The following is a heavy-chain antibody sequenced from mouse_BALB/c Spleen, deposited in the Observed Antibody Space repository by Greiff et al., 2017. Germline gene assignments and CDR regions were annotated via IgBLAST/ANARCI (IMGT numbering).Heavy chain of an antibody. Sequence: EVQLQESGGGLVKPGGSLKLSCAASGFAFSSYDMSWVRQTPEKRLEWVAYISSGGGSTYYPDTVKGRFTISRDNAKNTLYLQMSSLRSEDTAMYYCARVRYSYAMDYWGQGTSVTVSS. V-gene: IGHV5-12-1*01. CDR2: ISSGGGST. CDR1: GFAFSSYD. D-gene: IGHD2-14*01. CDR3: ARVRYSYAMDY. J-gene: IGHJ4*01.